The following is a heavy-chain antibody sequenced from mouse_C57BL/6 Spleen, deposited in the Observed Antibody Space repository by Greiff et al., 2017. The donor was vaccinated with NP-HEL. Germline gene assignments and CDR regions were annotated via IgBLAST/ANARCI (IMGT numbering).Heavy chain of an antibody. Sequence: QVQLQQSGAELVKPGASVKLSCKASGYTFTSYWMQWVKQRPGQGLEWIGEIDPSDSYTNYNQKFKGKATLTVDTSSSTAYMQLSSLTSEDSAVYYCARYYSNYDYAMDYWGQGTSVTVSS. CDR3: ARYYSNYDYAMDY. D-gene: IGHD2-5*01. J-gene: IGHJ4*01. V-gene: IGHV1-50*01. CDR2: IDPSDSYT. CDR1: GYTFTSYW.